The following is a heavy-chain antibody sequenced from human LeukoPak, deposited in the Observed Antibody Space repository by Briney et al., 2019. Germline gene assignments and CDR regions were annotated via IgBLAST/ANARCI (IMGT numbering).Heavy chain of an antibody. V-gene: IGHV4-39*07. D-gene: IGHD4-17*01. Sequence: SETLSLTCTVSGGSISSSSYYWGWIRQPPGKGLEWIGSIYYSGSTYYNPSLKSRVTISVDTSKNQFFLKLSSVTAADTAVYYCARDFCGDYVNWYYYYYVDVWGKGTTVTVSS. J-gene: IGHJ6*03. CDR2: IYYSGST. CDR1: GGSISSSSYY. CDR3: ARDFCGDYVNWYYYYYVDV.